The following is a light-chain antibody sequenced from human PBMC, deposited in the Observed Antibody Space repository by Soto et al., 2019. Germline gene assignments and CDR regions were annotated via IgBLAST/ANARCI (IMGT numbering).Light chain of an antibody. CDR2: DAS. CDR1: QNIDKW. V-gene: IGKV1-5*01. CDR3: QQYNTYQGT. Sequence: DIQMTQSPSTLSASVGDRVSITCRASQNIDKWLAWYQQKPQKAPKLLIFDASTLESGVPSRFSGSGPGTEFTLTISSLQPDDFATYYCQQYNTYQGTFGPGTKVEIK. J-gene: IGKJ1*01.